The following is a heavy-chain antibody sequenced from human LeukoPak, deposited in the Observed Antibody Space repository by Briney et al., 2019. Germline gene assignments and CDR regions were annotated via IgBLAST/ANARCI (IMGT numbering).Heavy chain of an antibody. CDR3: ASSWISAADGRSAFDY. Sequence: GGSLRLSCAASGFTFSSYAMHWVRQAPGNGLEWVAVISYDGSNKYYADSVKGRFTTSRDNSKNTLYLQMNSLRAEDTAVYYCASSWISAADGRSAFDYWGQGTLVTVSS. CDR1: GFTFSSYA. J-gene: IGHJ4*02. V-gene: IGHV3-30-3*01. D-gene: IGHD6-13*01. CDR2: ISYDGSNK.